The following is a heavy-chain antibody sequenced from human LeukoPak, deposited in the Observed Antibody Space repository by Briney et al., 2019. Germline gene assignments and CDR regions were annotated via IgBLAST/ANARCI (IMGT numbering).Heavy chain of an antibody. Sequence: ASVKVSCKASGYTLTSYYMHWVRQAPGQGLEWMGWINPNSGGTNYAQKFQGRVTMTRDTSISTAYMELSRLRSDDTAVYYCARGYCSGGSCNNWFDPWGQGTLVTVSS. CDR1: GYTLTSYY. CDR3: ARGYCSGGSCNNWFDP. D-gene: IGHD2-15*01. CDR2: INPNSGGT. J-gene: IGHJ5*02. V-gene: IGHV1-2*02.